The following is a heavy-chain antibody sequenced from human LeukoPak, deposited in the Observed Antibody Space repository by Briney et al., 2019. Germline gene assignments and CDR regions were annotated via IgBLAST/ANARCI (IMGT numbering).Heavy chain of an antibody. Sequence: SETLSLTCAVSGGSISSNGYYWSWIRQSPGKGLEWIGSIYYSGTTYYNLSLKSRVTISVDTSKNQFSLKLSSVTAADTAVYYCARGYGSGSYFVYWGQGTLVTVSS. D-gene: IGHD3-10*01. J-gene: IGHJ4*02. CDR2: IYYSGTT. CDR1: GGSISSNGYY. V-gene: IGHV4-39*01. CDR3: ARGYGSGSYFVY.